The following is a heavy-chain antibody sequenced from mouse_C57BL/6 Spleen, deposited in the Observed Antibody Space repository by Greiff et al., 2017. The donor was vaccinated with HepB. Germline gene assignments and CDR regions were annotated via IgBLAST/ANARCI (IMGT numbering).Heavy chain of an antibody. Sequence: EVHLVESGGGLVQPKGSLKLSCAASGFSFNTYAMNWVRQAPGKGLEWVARIRSKSNNYATYYADSVKDRFTISRDDSESMLYLQMNNLKTEDTAMYYCVRASGYAMDYWGQGTSVTVSS. CDR1: GFSFNTYA. V-gene: IGHV10-1*01. CDR3: VRASGYAMDY. J-gene: IGHJ4*01. D-gene: IGHD3-1*01. CDR2: IRSKSNNYAT.